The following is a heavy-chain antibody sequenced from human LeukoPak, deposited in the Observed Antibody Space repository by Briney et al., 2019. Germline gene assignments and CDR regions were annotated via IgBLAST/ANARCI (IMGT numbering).Heavy chain of an antibody. CDR1: GGSIRGYY. CDR2: IYSSGST. V-gene: IGHV4-59*08. J-gene: IGHJ6*03. D-gene: IGHD6-13*01. Sequence: PSETLSLTCNVSGGSIRGYYWSWIRQPPGKGLEWIGYIYSSGSTNYNPSLKSRVTMSVDTSKNQFSLKVNSVTAADTAVYYCQLYSSPLYYYYMDVWGKGTTVTVSS. CDR3: QLYSSPLYYYYMDV.